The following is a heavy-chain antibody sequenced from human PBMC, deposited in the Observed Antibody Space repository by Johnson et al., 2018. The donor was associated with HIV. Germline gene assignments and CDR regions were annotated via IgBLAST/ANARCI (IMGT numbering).Heavy chain of an antibody. CDR1: GFTFSTYA. CDR2: ISGSGGST. D-gene: IGHD6-13*01. V-gene: IGHV3-23*01. J-gene: IGHJ3*02. Sequence: EVLLLESGGGVVQPERSLRLSCAASGFTFSTYAMHWVRQAPGKGLEWVSAISGSGGSTYYADSVKGRFTISRDNSKNTLYLQMNSLRAEDTAVYYCAKVSSQSSSWYDAFDIWGQGTMVTVSS. CDR3: AKVSSQSSSWYDAFDI.